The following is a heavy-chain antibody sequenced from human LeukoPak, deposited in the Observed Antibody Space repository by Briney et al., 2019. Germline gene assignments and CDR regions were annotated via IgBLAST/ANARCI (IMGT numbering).Heavy chain of an antibody. V-gene: IGHV3-33*01. CDR3: ATNSGTPPRYKGV. CDR1: GLTLQYYAFSSYG. J-gene: IGHJ6*03. Sequence: GGSLRLSCAASGLTLQYYAFSSYGMHWVPQAPGKGLEWVAVIWYDGSNKGYGDSVKGRFTVSRDNSKNMLYLQMNSLRGEDTAVYYCATNSGTPPRYKGVWGKGTTVSVSS. CDR2: IWYDGSNK. D-gene: IGHD1-26*01.